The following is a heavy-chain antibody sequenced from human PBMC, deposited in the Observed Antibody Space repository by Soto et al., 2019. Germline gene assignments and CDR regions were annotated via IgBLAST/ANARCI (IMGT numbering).Heavy chain of an antibody. CDR3: AKPLSEPRTKLYYFDY. V-gene: IGHV3-23*01. CDR1: GFTFSSYA. J-gene: IGHJ4*02. Sequence: GGSLRLSCAASGFTFSSYAMSWVRQAPGKGLEWVSAISGSGGSTYYADSVKGRFTISRDNSKNTLYLQMNSLRAEDTAVYYCAKPLSEPRTKLYYFDYWGQGTLVTVSS. D-gene: IGHD2-15*01. CDR2: ISGSGGST.